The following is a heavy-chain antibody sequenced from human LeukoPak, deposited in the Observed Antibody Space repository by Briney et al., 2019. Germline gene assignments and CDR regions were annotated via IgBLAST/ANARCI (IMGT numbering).Heavy chain of an antibody. CDR1: GGSITSSNYY. CDR2: IYYTGGT. V-gene: IGHV4-39*02. J-gene: IGHJ4*02. Sequence: SETLSLTCSVSGGSITSSNYYWGWIRQPPEKGLEWIGSIYYTGGTNYSPSLKSRVTMSVDTFKNQFSLKLSSVTAADTAMYYCAREDGGSSFDYWGQGTLVTVSS. D-gene: IGHD4-23*01. CDR3: AREDGGSSFDY.